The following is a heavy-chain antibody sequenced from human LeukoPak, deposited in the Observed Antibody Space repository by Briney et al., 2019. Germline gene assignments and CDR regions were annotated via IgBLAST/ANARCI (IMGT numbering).Heavy chain of an antibody. CDR1: GYTFTGYY. J-gene: IGHJ3*02. CDR3: ARVNYYDRNDAFDI. CDR2: INPNSGGT. V-gene: IGHV1-2*02. Sequence: VSVKVSCKASGYTFTGYYMHWVRQAPGQGLEWMGWINPNSGGTNYAQKFQGRVTMTRDTSISTAYMELSRLRSDDTAVYYCARVNYYDRNDAFDIWGQGTMVTVSS. D-gene: IGHD3-22*01.